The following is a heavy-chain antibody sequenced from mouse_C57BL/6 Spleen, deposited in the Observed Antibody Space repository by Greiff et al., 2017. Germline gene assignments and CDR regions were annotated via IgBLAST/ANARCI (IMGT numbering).Heavy chain of an antibody. CDR1: GYSITSGYY. D-gene: IGHD2-1*01. V-gene: IGHV3-6*01. Sequence: EVKLQESGPGLVKPSQSLSLTCSVTGYSITSGYYWNWIRQFPGNKLEWMGYISYDGSNNYNPSLKNRISITRDTSKNQFFLKLNSVTTEDTATYYCARDGNYYGNFDFDDWGQGTTLTVSS. CDR3: ARDGNYYGNFDFDD. CDR2: ISYDGSN. J-gene: IGHJ2*01.